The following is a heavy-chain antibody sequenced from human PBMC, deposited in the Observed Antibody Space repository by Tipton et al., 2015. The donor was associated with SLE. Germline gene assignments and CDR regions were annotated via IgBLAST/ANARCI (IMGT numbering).Heavy chain of an antibody. CDR2: IYTSGST. J-gene: IGHJ3*02. V-gene: IGHV4-61*09. CDR3: ARGWIVATIYDAFDI. Sequence: TLSLTCTVSGGSISSGGYYWSCIRQPAGKGLEWIGHIYTSGSTNYNPSLKSRVTISVDTSKNQFSLKLSSVTAADTAVYYCARGWIVATIYDAFDIWGQGTMVTVSS. D-gene: IGHD5-12*01. CDR1: GGSISSGGYY.